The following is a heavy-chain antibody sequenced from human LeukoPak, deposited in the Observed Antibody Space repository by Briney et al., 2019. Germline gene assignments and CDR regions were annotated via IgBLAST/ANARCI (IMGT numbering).Heavy chain of an antibody. CDR3: AREYSSGWVYYYYGMDV. V-gene: IGHV1-8*01. CDR2: MNPNSGNT. D-gene: IGHD6-19*01. Sequence: ASVKVSCKASGYTFTSYDINWVRQATGQGLEWMGWMNPNSGNTGYAQKFQGRVTMTRNTSISTAYMELSSLRSEDTAVYYCAREYSSGWVYYYYGMDVWGQGTTVTVSS. CDR1: GYTFTSYD. J-gene: IGHJ6*02.